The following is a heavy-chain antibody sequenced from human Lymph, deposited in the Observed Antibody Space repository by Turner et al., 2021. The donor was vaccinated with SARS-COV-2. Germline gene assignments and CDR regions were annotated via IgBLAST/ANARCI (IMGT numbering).Heavy chain of an antibody. J-gene: IGHJ6*02. D-gene: IGHD5-18*01. CDR1: GITVSRNY. CDR3: ARDLDTAGGMDV. CDR2: IYSGGSS. V-gene: IGHV3-53*04. Sequence: EVHLVESGGGLVQPGGSLRLSCAASGITVSRNYMSWVLQAPGKGLEWVSVIYSGGSSYYADSVKGRFTISRHNSKNTLYLQMNSLRAEDTAVYYCARDLDTAGGMDVWGQGTTVTVSS.